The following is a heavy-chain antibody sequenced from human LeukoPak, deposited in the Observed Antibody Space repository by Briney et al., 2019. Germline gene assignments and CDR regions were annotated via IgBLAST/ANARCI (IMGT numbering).Heavy chain of an antibody. CDR1: GFTFSDYY. Sequence: GGSLRLSCVASGFTFSDYYMSWIRQAPGKGLEWVSYISSSGSHTNYADSVTGRFTISRNNAKKSLHLQMNSLRAEDTAVYYCAIHPDGSLSLDYWGQGTLVTVSS. CDR3: AIHPDGSLSLDY. D-gene: IGHD1-26*01. V-gene: IGHV3-11*03. J-gene: IGHJ4*02. CDR2: ISSSGSHT.